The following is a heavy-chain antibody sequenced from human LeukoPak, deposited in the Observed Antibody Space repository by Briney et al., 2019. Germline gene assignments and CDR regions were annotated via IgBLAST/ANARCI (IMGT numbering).Heavy chain of an antibody. CDR1: GYTLTELS. J-gene: IGHJ4*02. Sequence: ASVQVSFKVSGYTLTELSMHWVRQAPGKGREWRGVIDPEHGETIYAQKFQGRVTMTEHTSTDTAYMELSSLRSEDTAVYYCATDLAYCGGDCYNYWGQGTLVTVSS. CDR3: ATDLAYCGGDCYNY. CDR2: IDPEHGET. V-gene: IGHV1-24*01. D-gene: IGHD2-21*02.